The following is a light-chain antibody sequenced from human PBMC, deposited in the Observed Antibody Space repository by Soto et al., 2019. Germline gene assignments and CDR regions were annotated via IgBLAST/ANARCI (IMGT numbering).Light chain of an antibody. Sequence: SALTQPASVSGSPGQSITISCTGTSSDVGAYNYVSWYQQLPGKAPKLMIYEVSNRPSGVSSRFSGSKSGNTASLTISGPQAEDEADYYCSSYTSSSTLVFGGGTKVTVL. CDR3: SSYTSSSTLV. CDR2: EVS. CDR1: SSDVGAYNY. J-gene: IGLJ3*02. V-gene: IGLV2-14*01.